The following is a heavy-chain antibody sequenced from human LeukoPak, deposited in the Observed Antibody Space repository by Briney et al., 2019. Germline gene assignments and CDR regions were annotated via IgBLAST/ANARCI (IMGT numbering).Heavy chain of an antibody. J-gene: IGHJ4*02. CDR3: TTGTGATTFGY. V-gene: IGHV3-15*01. CDR1: GFTFAW. CDR2: IKSKTDGGTT. D-gene: IGHD1-26*01. Sequence: GGSLRLSCSGSGFTFAWMSWIRQAPGKGLEWVGRIKSKTDGGTTDYAALVKGRFTISRDDSKNTVYLQMNSLESEDTAFYYCTTGTGATTFGYWGQGTLVTVSS.